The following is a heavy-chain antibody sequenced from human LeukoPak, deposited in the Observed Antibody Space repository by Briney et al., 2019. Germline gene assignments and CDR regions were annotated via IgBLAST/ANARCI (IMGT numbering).Heavy chain of an antibody. CDR3: ATNLTPPYGPAYFYYGMEV. V-gene: IGHV1-24*01. J-gene: IGHJ6*02. CDR2: FDPEDGET. CDR1: GYTVTELS. Sequence: ASVKVSCKVSGYTVTELSMHWVRQAPGKGLEWMGGFDPEDGETIYAQKFQGRVTMTEDTSTDTAYMELSSLRSEDTAVYYCATNLTPPYGPAYFYYGMEVWAQGTTVTVSS. D-gene: IGHD2-2*01.